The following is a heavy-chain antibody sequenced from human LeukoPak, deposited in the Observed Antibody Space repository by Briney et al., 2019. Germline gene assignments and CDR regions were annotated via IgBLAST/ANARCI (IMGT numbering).Heavy chain of an antibody. J-gene: IGHJ5*02. D-gene: IGHD6-13*01. CDR2: IIPIFGTA. Sequence: ASVKVSCKASGGTFSSYAISWVRQAPGQGLEWMGGIIPIFGTANYAQKFQGRVTITADESTSTAYMELSSLRSEDTAVYYCARGWDSSSWYNNWFDPWGQGTLVTVSS. CDR1: GGTFSSYA. CDR3: ARGWDSSSWYNNWFDP. V-gene: IGHV1-69*01.